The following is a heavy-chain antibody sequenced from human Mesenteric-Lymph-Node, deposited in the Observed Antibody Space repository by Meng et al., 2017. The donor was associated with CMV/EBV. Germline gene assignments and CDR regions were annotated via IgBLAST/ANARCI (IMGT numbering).Heavy chain of an antibody. V-gene: IGHV3-7*01. J-gene: IGHJ6*02. Sequence: GESLKISCAVSGLMFGRYAMSWVRQAPGKGLEWVANIKQDGSEKYYVDSVKGRFTMSRDNAKNSLYLQMNSLRAEDTAVYYCARDLTVYDFWSGYYYYGMDVWGQGTTVTVSS. D-gene: IGHD3-3*01. CDR3: ARDLTVYDFWSGYYYYGMDV. CDR1: GLMFGRYA. CDR2: IKQDGSEK.